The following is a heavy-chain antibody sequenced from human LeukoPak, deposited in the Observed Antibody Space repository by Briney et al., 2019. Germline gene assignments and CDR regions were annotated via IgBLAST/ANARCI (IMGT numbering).Heavy chain of an antibody. J-gene: IGHJ4*02. V-gene: IGHV4-59*01. CDR3: ARTFSSSWLDY. Sequence: SETLSLTCTVSGGSISSDHWSWIRQPPGKGLQWIGYIYYSGSTNYNPSLKSRVTISIDTSKNQFSLKVSSVTAADTAVYYCARTFSSSWLDYWGQGTLVTVSS. CDR1: GGSISSDH. D-gene: IGHD6-13*01. CDR2: IYYSGST.